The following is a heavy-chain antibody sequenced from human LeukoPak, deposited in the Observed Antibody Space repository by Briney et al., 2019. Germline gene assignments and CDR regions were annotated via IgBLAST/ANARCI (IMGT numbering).Heavy chain of an antibody. CDR3: ARAPNDRPYSSSWSPPWYFDL. Sequence: ASVKVSCKASGYTFTSYAMHWVRQAPGQRLEWMGWINAGNGNTKYSQKFQGRVTITRDTSASTAYMELSSLRSEDTAVYYCARAPNDRPYSSSWSPPWYFDLWGRGTLVTVSS. D-gene: IGHD6-13*01. V-gene: IGHV1-3*01. CDR2: INAGNGNT. CDR1: GYTFTSYA. J-gene: IGHJ2*01.